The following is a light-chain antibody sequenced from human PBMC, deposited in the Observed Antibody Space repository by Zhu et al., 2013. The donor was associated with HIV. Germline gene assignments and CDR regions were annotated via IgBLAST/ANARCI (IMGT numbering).Light chain of an antibody. CDR3: QQYKNWLYN. CDR1: QSVSSK. J-gene: IGKJ2*01. Sequence: EIVMTQSPATLSVSLGERATLSCRASQSVSSKLAWYQQKPGQAPRLLIYGASTRATGIPARFSGSGSGTEFTLTISSLQSEDFAVYYCQQYKNWLYNFGQGTKLEIK. V-gene: IGKV3-15*01. CDR2: GAS.